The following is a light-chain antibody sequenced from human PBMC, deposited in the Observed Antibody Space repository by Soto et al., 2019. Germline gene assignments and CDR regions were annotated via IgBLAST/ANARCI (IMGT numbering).Light chain of an antibody. V-gene: IGLV1-44*01. J-gene: IGLJ2*01. CDR2: SNN. Sequence: QSVLTQPPSASGTPGQRVTISCSGSGSNIGTNSVDWHQQLPGTAPKLLIYSNNQRPSGVPDRFSGSKSGTSASLAISGLQSEDEAHYYCATWDVSLNAVVFGGGTQLTVL. CDR3: ATWDVSLNAVV. CDR1: GSNIGTNS.